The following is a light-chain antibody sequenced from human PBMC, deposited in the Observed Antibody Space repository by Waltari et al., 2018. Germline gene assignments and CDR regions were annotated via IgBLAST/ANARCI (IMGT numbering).Light chain of an antibody. Sequence: QSALTQPPSASGSPGQSVTISCTGTGSDVGAYNFVSWYQQHPGKAPKLMIYDVSKRPSGVPDRFSGSKSGNTASLTVSGLQAGDEADYYCSSYAGSNNVFGTGTKVTVL. V-gene: IGLV2-8*01. CDR1: GSDVGAYNF. CDR3: SSYAGSNNV. J-gene: IGLJ1*01. CDR2: DVS.